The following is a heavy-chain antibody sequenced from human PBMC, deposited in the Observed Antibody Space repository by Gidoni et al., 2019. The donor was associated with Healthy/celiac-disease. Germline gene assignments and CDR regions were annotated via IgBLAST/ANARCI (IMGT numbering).Heavy chain of an antibody. V-gene: IGHV3-30*04. CDR2: ISYDGSNK. Sequence: VLLVDSLGGVVHPVRSVRLSCAASAFTFSSYAMHWVRQAPGKGLEWVAVISYDGSNKYYADSVKGRFTISRDNSKNTLYLQMNSLRAEDTAVYYCARDSMEGAIYCFDPWGQGTLVTVSS. J-gene: IGHJ5*02. D-gene: IGHD1-26*01. CDR1: AFTFSSYA. CDR3: ARDSMEGAIYCFDP.